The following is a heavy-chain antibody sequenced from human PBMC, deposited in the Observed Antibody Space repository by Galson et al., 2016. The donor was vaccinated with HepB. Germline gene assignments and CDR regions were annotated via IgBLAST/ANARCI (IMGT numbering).Heavy chain of an antibody. D-gene: IGHD2-2*03. CDR2: IHPSGSA. Sequence: SETLSLTCAVSGGSFNDYYWSWIRQPPEKGLEWIGEIHPSGSAHYNPSLTSRVTISLDTSKRQFSLTLSSVTAADTAVYYCASGMDQAKIGHCGQGALVTVSS. CDR1: GGSFNDYY. V-gene: IGHV4-34*01. J-gene: IGHJ4*02. CDR3: ASGMDQAKIGH.